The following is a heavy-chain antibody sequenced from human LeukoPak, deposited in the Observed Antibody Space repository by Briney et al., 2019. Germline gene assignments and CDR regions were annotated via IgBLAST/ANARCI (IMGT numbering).Heavy chain of an antibody. CDR1: GFTFSSYS. CDR3: ARVGNYYGSGSYDHFDY. J-gene: IGHJ4*02. V-gene: IGHV3-48*01. Sequence: GGSLRLSCAASGFTFSSYSMNWVRQAPGKGLEWVSNISSSSSTIYYADSVKGRFTISRDNAKNSLYLQMNSLRAEDTAVYYCARVGNYYGSGSYDHFDYWGQGTLVTVSS. CDR2: ISSSSSTI. D-gene: IGHD3-10*01.